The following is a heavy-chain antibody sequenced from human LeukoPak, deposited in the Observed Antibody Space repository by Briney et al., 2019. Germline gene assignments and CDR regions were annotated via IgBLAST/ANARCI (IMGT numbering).Heavy chain of an antibody. CDR3: WYGSGRALDY. V-gene: IGHV3-30*04. D-gene: IGHD3-10*01. J-gene: IGHJ4*02. CDR1: GFTFSSYA. CDR2: ISYDGSNK. Sequence: GGPLRLSCAASGFTFSSYAMHWVRQAPGKGLEWVAVISYDGSNKYYADSVKGRFTISRDNSKNTLYLQMNSLRAEDTAVYYCWYGSGRALDYWGQGTLVTVSS.